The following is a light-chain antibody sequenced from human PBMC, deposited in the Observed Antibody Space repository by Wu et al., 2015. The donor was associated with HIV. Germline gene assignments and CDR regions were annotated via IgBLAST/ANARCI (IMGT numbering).Light chain of an antibody. V-gene: IGKV1-39*01. CDR3: QQSYNSVRT. CDR1: ENVNNF. J-gene: IGKJ1*01. CDR2: GAS. Sequence: TQSPPSVSASVGDTVTITCRASENVNNFLHWYHQKPGRAPRLLIYGASNFQSGVSSRFTGSGSGTHFTLVINNLQPEDFGVYFCQQSYNSVRTFGQGTNVDLK.